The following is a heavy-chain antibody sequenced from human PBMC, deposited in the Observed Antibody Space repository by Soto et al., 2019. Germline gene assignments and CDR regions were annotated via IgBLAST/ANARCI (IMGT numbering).Heavy chain of an antibody. D-gene: IGHD3-22*01. V-gene: IGHV3-74*01. CDR2: INSDGSST. CDR3: ARAQEHYDSSGYYSYGVDV. CDR1: GFRISSYW. Sequence: EVQVVESGGGLVQPGGSLRLSCAASGFRISSYWMHWVRQAPGKGLVWVSRINSDGSSTSYADSVKGRFTISRDNAKNTLYLQMNSLRAEDTAVYYCARAQEHYDSSGYYSYGVDVWGQGTTVTVSS. J-gene: IGHJ6*02.